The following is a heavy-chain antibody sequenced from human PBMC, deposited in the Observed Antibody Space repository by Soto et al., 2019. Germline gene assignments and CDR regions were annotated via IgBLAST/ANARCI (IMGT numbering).Heavy chain of an antibody. CDR1: GYTFTSYG. J-gene: IGHJ6*02. V-gene: IGHV1-18*01. CDR3: AREWLVPPHPTKGMDV. D-gene: IGHD2-2*01. Sequence: QVQLVQSGAEVKKPGASVKVSGKASGYTFTSYGISWGRQAPGQGLEWMGWISAYNGNTNYAQKLQGRVTMTTDTSTSTAYMELRSLRSDDTAVYYCAREWLVPPHPTKGMDVWGQGTTVTVSS. CDR2: ISAYNGNT.